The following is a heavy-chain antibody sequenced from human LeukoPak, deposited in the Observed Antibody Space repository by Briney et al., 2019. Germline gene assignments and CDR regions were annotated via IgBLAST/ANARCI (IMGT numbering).Heavy chain of an antibody. V-gene: IGHV1-69*13. J-gene: IGHJ6*04. CDR1: GGTFSSYA. D-gene: IGHD3-10*01. Sequence: SVKVSCKASGGTFSSYAISWVRQAPGQGLEWMGGIIPIFGTANYAQKFQGRVTITADESTSTAYMELSSLRPEDTAVYYCARVELSGSYFYYYYGMDVWGKGTTVTVSS. CDR3: ARVELSGSYFYYYYGMDV. CDR2: IIPIFGTA.